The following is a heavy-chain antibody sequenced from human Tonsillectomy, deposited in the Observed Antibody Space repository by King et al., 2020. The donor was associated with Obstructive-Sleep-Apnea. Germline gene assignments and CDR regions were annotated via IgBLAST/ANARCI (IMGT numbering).Heavy chain of an antibody. V-gene: IGHV3-33*06. CDR3: AKDRGSERYAPQYFYYYGLVV. J-gene: IGHJ6*02. CDR2: IWYDGSNK. Sequence: VQLVQSGGGVVKPGRSLRLSCASSGFTFRSYGMHWVRQAPGKGLEWVAVIWYDGSNKYSAYSVKGRFTFYIDNSKNTLYLQMNSLRAEDTAVYYCAKDRGSERYAPQYFYYYGLVVWGQETTVPLSS. CDR1: GFTFRSYG. D-gene: IGHD3-10*01.